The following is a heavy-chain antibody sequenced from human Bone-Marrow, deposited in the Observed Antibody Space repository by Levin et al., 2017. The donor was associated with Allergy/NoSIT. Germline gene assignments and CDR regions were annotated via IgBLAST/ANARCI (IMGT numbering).Heavy chain of an antibody. J-gene: IGHJ4*02. Sequence: GESLKISCAASGFTFSSYAMSWVRQAPGKGLEWVSAISGSGGSTYYADSVKGRFTISRDNSKNTLYLQMNSLRAEDTAVYYCAKDLSVAVAAGVYWGQGTLVTVSS. V-gene: IGHV3-23*01. CDR2: ISGSGGST. CDR1: GFTFSSYA. D-gene: IGHD6-19*01. CDR3: AKDLSVAVAAGVY.